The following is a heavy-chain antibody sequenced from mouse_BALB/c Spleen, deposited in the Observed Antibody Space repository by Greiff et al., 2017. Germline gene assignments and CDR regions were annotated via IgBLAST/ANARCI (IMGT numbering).Heavy chain of an antibody. CDR2: IDPFNGGT. CDR3: ASPTTRISPWFAY. CDR1: GYSFTSYY. V-gene: IGHV1S135*01. J-gene: IGHJ3*01. D-gene: IGHD2-4*01. Sequence: VQLQQSGPELMKPGASVKISCKASGYSFTSYYMHWVKQSHGKSLEWIGYIDPFNGGTSYNQKFKGKATLTVDKSSSTAYMHLSSLTSADSAVYYCASPTTRISPWFAYWGQGTLVTVSA.